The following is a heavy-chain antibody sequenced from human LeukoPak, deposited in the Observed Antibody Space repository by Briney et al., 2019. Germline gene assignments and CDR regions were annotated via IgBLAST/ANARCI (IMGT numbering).Heavy chain of an antibody. D-gene: IGHD5-24*01. CDR1: GYTFTGYY. Sequence: GASVKVSCKASGYTFTGYYMHWVRQAPGQGLEWMGWINPNGGGTNYAQKLQGRVTMTRDTSISTAYMELSRLRSDDTAVYYCARGGGVRWLRFEDYWGQGTLVTVSS. CDR2: INPNGGGT. V-gene: IGHV1-2*02. CDR3: ARGGGVRWLRFEDY. J-gene: IGHJ4*02.